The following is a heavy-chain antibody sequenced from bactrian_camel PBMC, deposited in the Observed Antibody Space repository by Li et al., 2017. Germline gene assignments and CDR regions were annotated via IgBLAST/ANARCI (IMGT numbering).Heavy chain of an antibody. Sequence: QVQLVESGGGSVPAGGSLRLSCAASGYTYSSYCMGWFRQAPGKEREGVATIHRDTGATYTGPVQGRFTISRDNTKNTLYLEMNNLKPEDTAMYYCAARSHTVLGGCEGSQGYAYGQGTQVTVS. CDR1: GYTYSSYC. V-gene: IGHV3S26*01. J-gene: IGHJ4*01. CDR2: IHRDTGAT. D-gene: IGHD6*01.